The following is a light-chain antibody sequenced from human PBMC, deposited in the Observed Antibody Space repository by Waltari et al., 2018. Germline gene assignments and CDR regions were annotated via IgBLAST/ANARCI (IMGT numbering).Light chain of an antibody. J-gene: IGKJ2*01. Sequence: EIVLTQSPGTLSLSPGERSTLSCRASQSVSSNYLAWYQQTHGQAPSLLIYGASSRATGIPDWFSGSGSGTYFTLTISRLEPEDFALYYCQHFGSSPTFGQGTKLEIK. CDR1: QSVSSNY. CDR2: GAS. CDR3: QHFGSSPT. V-gene: IGKV3-20*01.